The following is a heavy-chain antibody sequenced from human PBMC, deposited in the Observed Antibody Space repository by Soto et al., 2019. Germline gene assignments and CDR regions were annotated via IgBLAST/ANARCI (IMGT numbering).Heavy chain of an antibody. Sequence: SETLSLTCTVSGGSISSGDYYWSWIHQPPGKGLEWIGYIYYSGSTYYNPSLKSRVTISVDTSKNQFSLKLSSVTAADTAVYYCARDGAVSYCGGDCSNQNYYGMDVWGQGTTVTVSS. J-gene: IGHJ6*02. V-gene: IGHV4-30-4*01. CDR3: ARDGAVSYCGGDCSNQNYYGMDV. CDR2: IYYSGST. CDR1: GGSISSGDYY. D-gene: IGHD2-21*02.